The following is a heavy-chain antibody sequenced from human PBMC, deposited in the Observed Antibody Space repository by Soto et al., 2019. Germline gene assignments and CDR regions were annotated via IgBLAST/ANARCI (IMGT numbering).Heavy chain of an antibody. CDR3: AGGIQCGGDCYSPPDYYYCGMDV. V-gene: IGHV1-69*01. CDR1: GGTFSSYA. J-gene: IGHJ6*02. D-gene: IGHD2-21*02. CDR2: IIPIFGTA. Sequence: QVQLVQSGAEVQKPGSSVKVSCKASGGTFSSYAISWVRQAPGQGLEWMGGIIPIFGTANYAQKFQGRVTITADESTSTAYMELSSLRSEDTAVYYCAGGIQCGGDCYSPPDYYYCGMDVWGQGTTVTVSS.